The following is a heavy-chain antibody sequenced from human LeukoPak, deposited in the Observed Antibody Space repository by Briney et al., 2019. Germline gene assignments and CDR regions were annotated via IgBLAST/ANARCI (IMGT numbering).Heavy chain of an antibody. Sequence: SETLSLTCTVSGGSISSYYWSWIRQPPGKGLEWIGYIYYSGSTNYNPSLKSRVTISVDTSKNQFSLKLSSVTAADTAVYYCARHGLWLQYFGYWGQGTLVTVSS. J-gene: IGHJ4*02. CDR1: GGSISSYY. V-gene: IGHV4-59*08. CDR2: IYYSGST. D-gene: IGHD5-12*01. CDR3: ARHGLWLQYFGY.